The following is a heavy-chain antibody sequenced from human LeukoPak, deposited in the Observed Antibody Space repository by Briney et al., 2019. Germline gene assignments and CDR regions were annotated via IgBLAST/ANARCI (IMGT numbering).Heavy chain of an antibody. CDR3: ARGRMFRGGGSDFPFNWFVP. CDR2: IYTSGSA. V-gene: IGHV4-4*07. CDR1: LGSISSYY. Sequence: PSETLSLTCTCSLGSISSYYWGWMRQPAAKGLDWIGLIYTSGSANYNPSLTSGVTMSVDTSKNQFSLKLNSVTAADTAVYYCARGRMFRGGGSDFPFNWFVPWGQGTLVTVSS. D-gene: IGHD3-10*01. J-gene: IGHJ5*02.